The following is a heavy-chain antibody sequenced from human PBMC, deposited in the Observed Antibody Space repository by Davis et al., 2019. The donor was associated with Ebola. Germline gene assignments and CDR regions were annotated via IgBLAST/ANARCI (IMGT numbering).Heavy chain of an antibody. D-gene: IGHD2-2*01. Sequence: GESLKISCTDSVITFSSYAMTWVRQAPGKGLEWVANIKQDGSEKYYVDSVKGRFTISRDNAKNSLYLQMNSLRAEDTAVYYCAREGKYRDESRTFDYWGQGTLVTVSS. V-gene: IGHV3-7*01. CDR2: IKQDGSEK. CDR1: VITFSSYA. J-gene: IGHJ4*02. CDR3: AREGKYRDESRTFDY.